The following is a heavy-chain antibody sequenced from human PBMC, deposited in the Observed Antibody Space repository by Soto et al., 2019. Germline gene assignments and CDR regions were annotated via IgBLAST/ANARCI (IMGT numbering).Heavy chain of an antibody. Sequence: QVQLAQSGAEVKKPGASVTVSCKASGYTFSSYGISWVRQAPGQGLEWVGWISVHNGYTKYATELQGRVTMTADTSTSTAYMELRSLRSDDSAVYFCARLEHNFGPHDYWGQGTLVTVTS. D-gene: IGHD1-1*01. CDR3: ARLEHNFGPHDY. CDR1: GYTFSSYG. V-gene: IGHV1-18*01. J-gene: IGHJ4*02. CDR2: ISVHNGYT.